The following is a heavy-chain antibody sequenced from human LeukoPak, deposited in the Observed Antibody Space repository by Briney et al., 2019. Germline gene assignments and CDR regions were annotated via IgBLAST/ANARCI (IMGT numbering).Heavy chain of an antibody. D-gene: IGHD1-14*01. CDR1: GSTFTSYD. Sequence: ASVNVSCEASGSTFTSYDINWVRQATGQGLEWMGWMNPNSGHTGYAQKFQGRVTMTEDTSTDTAYMELSSLRSEDTAVYYCATTLSPYYYYGMDVWGQGTTVTVSS. CDR3: ATTLSPYYYYGMDV. V-gene: IGHV1-8*01. CDR2: MNPNSGHT. J-gene: IGHJ6*02.